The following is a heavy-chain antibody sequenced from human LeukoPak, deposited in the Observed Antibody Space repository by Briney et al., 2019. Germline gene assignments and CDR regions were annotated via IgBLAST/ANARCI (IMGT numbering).Heavy chain of an antibody. J-gene: IGHJ4*02. CDR3: ARGSYGDYVWGSYRYSFDY. CDR2: INPNSGGT. CDR1: GYTFTGYY. Sequence: ASVMGSCKASGYTFTGYYMHWVRQAPGQGLEWMGWINPNSGGTNYAQKFQGRVTMTRDTSISTAYMELSRLRSDDTAVYYCARGSYGDYVWGSYRYSFDYWGQGTMVTVSS. V-gene: IGHV1-2*02. D-gene: IGHD3-16*02.